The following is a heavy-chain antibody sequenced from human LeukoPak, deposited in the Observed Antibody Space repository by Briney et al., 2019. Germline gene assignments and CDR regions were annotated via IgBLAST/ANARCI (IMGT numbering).Heavy chain of an antibody. D-gene: IGHD6-13*01. V-gene: IGHV3-30*01. Sequence: GGSLRLSCAASGFTFSSYEMKWVRQAPGRGPEWVALMSNDGSNKYYADSVKGRFTISRDNSRNTLYLQMNALRAEDTAKYYCARGLHSGSWSFDYWGQGTLVTVSS. CDR2: MSNDGSNK. CDR1: GFTFSSYE. J-gene: IGHJ4*02. CDR3: ARGLHSGSWSFDY.